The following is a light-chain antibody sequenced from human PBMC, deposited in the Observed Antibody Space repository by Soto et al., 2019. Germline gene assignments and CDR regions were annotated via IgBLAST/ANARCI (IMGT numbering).Light chain of an antibody. CDR2: DAS. CDR1: QSVSSY. CDR3: QQRSNWPPEIT. J-gene: IGKJ3*01. V-gene: IGKV3-11*01. Sequence: EIVLTQSPATLSLSPGERATLSCRASQSVSSYLAWYQQKPGQAPRLLIYDASNRATGIPARFSGSGSGTDFTLTISSLEPVDFAVYYWQQRSNWPPEITFGPGTKVDIK.